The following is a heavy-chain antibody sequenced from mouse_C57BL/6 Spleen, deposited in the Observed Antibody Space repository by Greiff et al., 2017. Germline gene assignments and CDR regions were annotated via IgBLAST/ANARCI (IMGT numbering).Heavy chain of an antibody. J-gene: IGHJ2*01. Sequence: VQVVESGAELARPGASVKLSCKASGYTFTSYGISWVKQRTGQGLEWIGEIYPRSGNTYYNEKFKGKATLTADKSSSTAYMELRSLTSEDSAVYFCARYGTVVAKYYFDYWGQGTTLTVSS. CDR2: IYPRSGNT. CDR1: GYTFTSYG. CDR3: ARYGTVVAKYYFDY. V-gene: IGHV1-81*01. D-gene: IGHD1-1*01.